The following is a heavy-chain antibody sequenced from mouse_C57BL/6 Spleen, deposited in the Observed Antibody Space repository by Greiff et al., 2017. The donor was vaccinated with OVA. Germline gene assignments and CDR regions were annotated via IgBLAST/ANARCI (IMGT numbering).Heavy chain of an antibody. J-gene: IGHJ3*01. Sequence: EVQLQQSGPELVKPGASVKISCKASGYTFTDYYMNWVKQSHGKSLEWIGDINPNNGGTSYNQKFKGKATLTVDKSSSTAYMELRSLTSEDSAVYYCARAWVYYGSIYKPAWFAYWGQGTLVTVSA. V-gene: IGHV1-26*01. CDR2: INPNNGGT. D-gene: IGHD1-1*01. CDR3: ARAWVYYGSIYKPAWFAY. CDR1: GYTFTDYY.